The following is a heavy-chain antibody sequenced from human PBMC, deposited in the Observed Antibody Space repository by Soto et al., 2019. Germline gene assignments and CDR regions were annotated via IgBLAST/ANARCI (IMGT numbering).Heavy chain of an antibody. D-gene: IGHD3-10*01. CDR3: ATDYYGSGSYYNPAYYYYYGMDV. CDR1: GGSISSYY. CDR2: IYYSGST. V-gene: IGHV4-59*01. Sequence: SETLSLTCTVSGGSISSYYWSWIRQPPGKGLEWIGYIYYSGSTNYNPSLKSRVTISVDTSKNQFSLKLSSVTAADTAVYYCATDYYGSGSYYNPAYYYYYGMDVWGQGTTVT. J-gene: IGHJ6*02.